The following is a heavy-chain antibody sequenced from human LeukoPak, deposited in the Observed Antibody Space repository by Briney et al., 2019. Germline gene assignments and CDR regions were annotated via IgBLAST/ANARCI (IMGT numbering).Heavy chain of an antibody. CDR2: IEGDGSAS. CDR1: GFIFSNYA. Sequence: GGSLRLSCAVSGFIFSNYAMTWVRQAPGKGLGWVSSIEGDGSASYYADSVKGRFAISRDDPKNTLYLQLTSLRVEDTAIYFCVKDMVQRNGIFDPFDTWGQGTMVTVSS. J-gene: IGHJ3*02. D-gene: IGHD3-10*01. V-gene: IGHV3-23*01. CDR3: VKDMVQRNGIFDPFDT.